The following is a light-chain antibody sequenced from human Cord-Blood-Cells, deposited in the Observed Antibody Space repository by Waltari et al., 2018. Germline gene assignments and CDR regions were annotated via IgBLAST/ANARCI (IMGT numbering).Light chain of an antibody. Sequence: QTVVTQEPSLTVSPGGTVTLTCASSTGAVPSGYYPNWFQQKPGQAPRALIYSTSNKRSWTPARFSGSLLGGKAALTLSGVQPEDEAEYYCLLYYGGAQLVFGGGTKLTVL. CDR1: TGAVPSGYY. CDR2: STS. V-gene: IGLV7-43*01. CDR3: LLYYGGAQLV. J-gene: IGLJ2*01.